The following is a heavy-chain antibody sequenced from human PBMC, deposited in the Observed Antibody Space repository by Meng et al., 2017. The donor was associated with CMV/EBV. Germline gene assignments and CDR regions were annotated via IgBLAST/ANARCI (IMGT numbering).Heavy chain of an antibody. J-gene: IGHJ5*02. CDR2: IYYSGST. D-gene: IGHD3-3*01. CDR1: CGAISSSSYY. CDR3: ASRITIFGVVTAFDP. V-gene: IGHV4-39*07. Sequence: QAPGPGRVSPPATLALACTASCGAISSSSYYWGWIRQPPGKGLEWIGSIYYSGSTYYTPSLKSRVTISVDTSKNQFSLKLSSVTAADTAVYYCASRITIFGVVTAFDPWGQGTLVTVSS.